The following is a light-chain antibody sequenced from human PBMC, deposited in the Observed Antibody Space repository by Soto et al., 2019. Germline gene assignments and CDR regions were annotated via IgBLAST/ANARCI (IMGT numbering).Light chain of an antibody. CDR3: QQRSNWPWT. CDR2: DAS. Sequence: ETVLTQSPATLSLSPGERATLSCRASPGVNSYLAWYQQKAGQAPRLLIYDASNRSTGIPARFSGSGSGTDFTLTISSLEPEDFAVYYCQQRSNWPWTFGQGTKVEIK. V-gene: IGKV3-11*01. J-gene: IGKJ1*01. CDR1: PGVNSY.